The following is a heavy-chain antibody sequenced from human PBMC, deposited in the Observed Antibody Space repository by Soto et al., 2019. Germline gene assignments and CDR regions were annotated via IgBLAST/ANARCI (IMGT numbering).Heavy chain of an antibody. J-gene: IGHJ4*02. CDR1: GGSISSYY. Sequence: PSETLSLTCTVSGGSISSYYWGWIRQHPGKGLEWIGSIYYSGSTYYNPSLKSRVTTSVDTSKNQFSLKLSSVTAADTAVYYCARVADCSGGRCYFSVDYWGQGTLVTVSS. V-gene: IGHV4-39*07. CDR2: IYYSGST. CDR3: ARVADCSGGRCYFSVDY. D-gene: IGHD2-15*01.